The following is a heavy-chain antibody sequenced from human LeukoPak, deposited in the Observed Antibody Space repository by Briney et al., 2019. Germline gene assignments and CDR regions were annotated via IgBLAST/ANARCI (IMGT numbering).Heavy chain of an antibody. CDR3: ARDNNWGFDY. CDR2: IRGSASGLGIGM. D-gene: IGHD7-27*01. V-gene: IGHV3-48*04. CDR1: GFIFSDYS. Sequence: PGGSLRLSCAASGFIFSDYSINWVRQAPGKGLEWVSNIRGSASGLGIGMYYADSVKGRFTISRDDAKNSLYLQMSSLRAEDTAFYYCARDNNWGFDYWGQGALVTVSS. J-gene: IGHJ4*02.